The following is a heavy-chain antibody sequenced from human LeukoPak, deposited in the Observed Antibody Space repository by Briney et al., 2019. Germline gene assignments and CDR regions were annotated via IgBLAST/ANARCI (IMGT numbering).Heavy chain of an antibody. D-gene: IGHD3-22*01. Sequence: ASVKVSCKASGYTFTSYGISWVRQAPGQGLEWMGWISAYSGNTNYAQKLQGRVTMTTDTSTSTAYMELRSLRSDDTAVYYCARHDSSGYYNWFDPWGQGTLVTVSS. CDR3: ARHDSSGYYNWFDP. J-gene: IGHJ5*02. V-gene: IGHV1-18*01. CDR2: ISAYSGNT. CDR1: GYTFTSYG.